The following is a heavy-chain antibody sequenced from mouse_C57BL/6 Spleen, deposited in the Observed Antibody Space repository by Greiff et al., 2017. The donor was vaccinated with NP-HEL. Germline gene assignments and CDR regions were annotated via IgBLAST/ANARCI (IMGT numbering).Heavy chain of an antibody. V-gene: IGHV1-64*01. J-gene: IGHJ4*01. CDR2: IHPNSGST. CDR3: ARTLTVYAMDY. D-gene: IGHD4-1*01. CDR1: GYTFTSYW. Sequence: VQLQQPGAELVKPGASVKLSCKASGYTFTSYWMHWVKQRPGQGLEWIGMIHPNSGSTNYNEKFKSKATLTVDKSSSTAYMQLSSLTSEDSAVYYCARTLTVYAMDYWGQGTSVTVSS.